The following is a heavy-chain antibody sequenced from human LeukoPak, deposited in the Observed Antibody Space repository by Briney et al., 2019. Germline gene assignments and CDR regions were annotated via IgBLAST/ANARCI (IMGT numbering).Heavy chain of an antibody. CDR3: ARDLQGYYYYGMDV. V-gene: IGHV1-46*01. Sequence: ASVTVSCKASGYTFTSYYMHWVRRAPGQGLDWVGIINPSAGSTTYAQKFQGRVTMTRDTSTSTVYMELSSLRSEDTAVYYCARDLQGYYYYGMDVWGQGTTVTVS. CDR2: INPSAGST. J-gene: IGHJ6*02. CDR1: GYTFTSYY.